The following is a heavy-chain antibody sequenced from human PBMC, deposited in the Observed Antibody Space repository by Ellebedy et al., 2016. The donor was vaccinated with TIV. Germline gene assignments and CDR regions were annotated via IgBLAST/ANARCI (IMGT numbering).Heavy chain of an antibody. D-gene: IGHD3-22*01. V-gene: IGHV3-23*01. Sequence: GESLKISCAASGFTFSSYAMSWVRQAPGKGLEWVSAISGSGGSTFYGDSVKGRFIISRDNSNNTLTLQMNSLTVEDTAVYYCAKEAELDYYDNGSYSGFDYWGQGTLVTVSS. CDR2: ISGSGGST. J-gene: IGHJ4*02. CDR3: AKEAELDYYDNGSYSGFDY. CDR1: GFTFSSYA.